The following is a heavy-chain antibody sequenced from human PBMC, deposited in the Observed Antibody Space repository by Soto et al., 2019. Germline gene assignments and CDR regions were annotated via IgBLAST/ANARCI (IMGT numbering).Heavy chain of an antibody. CDR3: AIDVRLGDYGGNPLSD. V-gene: IGHV1-18*04. Sequence: QVQLVQSGAEVKKPGASVKVSCKASGYTFTSYGISWVRQAPGQGLEWMGWISAYNGNTNYAQKLQGRVTMTTDTSTSTAYMEVRSLRSDDTAVYYCAIDVRLGDYGGNPLSDWGQGTLVTVSS. CDR2: ISAYNGNT. CDR1: GYTFTSYG. D-gene: IGHD4-17*01. J-gene: IGHJ4*02.